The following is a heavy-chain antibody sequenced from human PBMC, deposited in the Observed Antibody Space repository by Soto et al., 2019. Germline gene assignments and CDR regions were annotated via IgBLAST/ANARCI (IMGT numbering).Heavy chain of an antibody. D-gene: IGHD4-4*01. V-gene: IGHV1-18*01. CDR2: ISAYNGNT. J-gene: IGHJ6*03. CDR3: ARGTTVTTSLNYYYYMDV. Sequence: ASVKVSCKASGYTFTSYGISWVRQAPGQGLEWMGWISAYNGNTNYAQKLQGRVTMTTDTSTSTAYMELRSLRSDDTAVYYCARGTTVTTSLNYYYYMDVWGKGTTVTVSS. CDR1: GYTFTSYG.